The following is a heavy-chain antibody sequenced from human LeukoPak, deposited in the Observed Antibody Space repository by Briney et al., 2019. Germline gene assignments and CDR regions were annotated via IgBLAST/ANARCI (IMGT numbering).Heavy chain of an antibody. CDR1: GFTFSSYA. V-gene: IGHV3-23*01. CDR2: IGGSGGST. Sequence: GGSLRLSCAASGFTFSSYAMGWVRQAPGKRLEWVSYIGGSGGSTYYADSVKGRITISRDNSRNTMLLQMNSLRADDTAVYYCAKVAVSTAGTWWFDTWGQGTLVTVSS. J-gene: IGHJ5*02. D-gene: IGHD6-13*01. CDR3: AKVAVSTAGTWWFDT.